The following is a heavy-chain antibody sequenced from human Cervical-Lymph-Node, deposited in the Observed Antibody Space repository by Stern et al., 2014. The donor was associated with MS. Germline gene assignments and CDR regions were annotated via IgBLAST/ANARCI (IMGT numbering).Heavy chain of an antibody. CDR1: GVMFSNYA. CDR2: IIPIYGSA. D-gene: IGHD3-10*02. J-gene: IGHJ4*02. CDR3: AKEEEESTYMF. Sequence: VQLLESGAEVKKPGSSVKVSCKTPGVMFSNYAINWVRQAPGQGLEWMGGIIPIYGSAKYAKKFQDRVTMTADEATNTVYMELRSLRSEDTAIYYCAKEEEESTYMFWGQGTQVTISA. V-gene: IGHV1-69*01.